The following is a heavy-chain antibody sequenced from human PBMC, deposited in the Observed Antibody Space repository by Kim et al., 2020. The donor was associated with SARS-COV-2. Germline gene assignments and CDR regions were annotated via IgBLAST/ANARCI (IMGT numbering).Heavy chain of an antibody. J-gene: IGHJ4*02. D-gene: IGHD3-22*01. CDR1: GIPLSAYS. V-gene: IGHV3-21*01. CDR2: ISSSRSPKI. Sequence: GGSLRLSCATSGIPLSAYSMHWVRQAPGKGLEWVSSISSSRSPKIYYGDSMRGRFTVSSDNAGNSVYLQLTSLRAADTAIYYCAHSEYSSGQYFDTWGRG. CDR3: AHSEYSSGQYFDT.